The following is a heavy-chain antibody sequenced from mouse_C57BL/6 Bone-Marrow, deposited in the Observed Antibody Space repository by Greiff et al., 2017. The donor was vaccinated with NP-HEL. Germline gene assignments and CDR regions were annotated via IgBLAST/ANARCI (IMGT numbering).Heavy chain of an antibody. CDR1: GYTFTSYW. V-gene: IGHV1-64*01. CDR3: ARWLRAWFAY. D-gene: IGHD2-2*01. Sequence: VQLQQPGAELVKPGASVKLSCKASGYTFTSYWMHWVKQRPGQGLEWIGMIHPNSGSTNYNEKFKSKVTLTVDKSSSTAYMQLSSLTSEDSAVYYCARWLRAWFAYWGQGTLVTVAA. J-gene: IGHJ3*01. CDR2: IHPNSGST.